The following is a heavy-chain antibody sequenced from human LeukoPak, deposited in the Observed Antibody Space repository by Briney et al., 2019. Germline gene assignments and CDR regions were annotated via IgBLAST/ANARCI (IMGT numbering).Heavy chain of an antibody. CDR2: INHSGST. CDR1: GGSFSGYY. J-gene: IGHJ4*02. V-gene: IGHV4-34*09. D-gene: IGHD6-6*01. CDR3: ARADPYSSSSALDY. Sequence: PSETLSLTCAVYGGSFSGYYWSWIRQPPGKGLEWIGEINHSGSTYYNPSLKSRVTISVDTSKNQFSLKLSSVTAADMAVYYCARADPYSSSSALDYWGQGTLVTVSS.